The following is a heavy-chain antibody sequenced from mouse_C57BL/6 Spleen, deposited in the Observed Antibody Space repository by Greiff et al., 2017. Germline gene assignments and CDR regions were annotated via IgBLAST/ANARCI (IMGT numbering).Heavy chain of an antibody. CDR2: IYPGDGDT. CDR3: TRESSNWDEDWYFDV. V-gene: IGHV1-82*01. J-gene: IGHJ1*03. CDR1: GYAFSSSW. D-gene: IGHD4-1*01. Sequence: VKVVESGPELVKPGASVKISCKASGYAFSSSWMNWVKQRPGKGLEWIGRIYPGDGDTNYNGQFQGKATLTADKSSSTAYMELSSLTNEDSAVYYCTRESSNWDEDWYFDVWGTGTTVTVAS.